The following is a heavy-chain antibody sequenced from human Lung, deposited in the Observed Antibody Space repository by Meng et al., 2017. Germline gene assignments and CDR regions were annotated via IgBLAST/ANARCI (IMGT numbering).Heavy chain of an antibody. V-gene: IGHV1-8*01. CDR2: MNPNSGNT. Sequence: QVQLVQTGDEVKRPGAPVKVSCKAPGYTFTSYDINGVRQATGQGLEWMGWMNPNSGNTGYAQKCQGRVTMTRNTSISTAYMELSSLRSEDTAVYYCARGLLRHIGGNWFDPWGQGTLVTVSS. CDR1: GYTFTSYD. D-gene: IGHD3-16*01. CDR3: ARGLLRHIGGNWFDP. J-gene: IGHJ5*02.